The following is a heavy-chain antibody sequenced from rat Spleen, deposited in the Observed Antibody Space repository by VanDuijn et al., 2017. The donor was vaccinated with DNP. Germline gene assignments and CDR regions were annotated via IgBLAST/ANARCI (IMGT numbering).Heavy chain of an antibody. J-gene: IGHJ3*01. CDR3: ATHQGVRIITPYNWFAY. D-gene: IGHD1-6*01. CDR2: ITTSGGNT. Sequence: EVQLVESGGDLVQPGRSLKLSCVASGFTFSTFWMTWIRQVPGKGLEWVASITTSGGNTYYPDSVKGRFTISRDNAKSTLYLQMDSLRSEDTATYYCATHQGVRIITPYNWFAYWGQGTLVTVSS. V-gene: IGHV5-31*01. CDR1: GFTFSTFW.